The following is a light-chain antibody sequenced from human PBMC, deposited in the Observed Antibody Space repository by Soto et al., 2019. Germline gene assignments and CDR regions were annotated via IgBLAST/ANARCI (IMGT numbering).Light chain of an antibody. CDR1: QSVSSY. J-gene: IGKJ5*01. CDR3: KQRSNWPPIT. CDR2: DAS. Sequence: EIVLTQSPATLSLSPGERATLSCRASQSVSSYLAWYQQKPGQAPRLLIYDASNRATGIPARFSGSASGTAFTLTISSLEPEDLAVYYCKQRSNWPPITFGQGTRLEIK. V-gene: IGKV3-11*01.